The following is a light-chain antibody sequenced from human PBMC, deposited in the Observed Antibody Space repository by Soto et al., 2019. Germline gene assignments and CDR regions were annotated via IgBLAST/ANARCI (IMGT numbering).Light chain of an antibody. CDR2: DTS. J-gene: IGKJ2*01. Sequence: EIVLTQSPATLSLSPGERATLSCRASQSVSSYLAWYQQKPGQAPRLLIYDTSSMATGIPARFSGSGSGTDFTLTISSLEPEHFAVYYCQQRRNWPPAYTFGQGTKLEIK. V-gene: IGKV3-11*01. CDR1: QSVSSY. CDR3: QQRRNWPPAYT.